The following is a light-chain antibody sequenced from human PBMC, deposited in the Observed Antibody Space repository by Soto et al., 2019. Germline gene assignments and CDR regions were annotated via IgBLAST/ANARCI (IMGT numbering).Light chain of an antibody. CDR1: QSISSW. J-gene: IGKJ1*01. V-gene: IGKV1-5*01. CDR2: DAS. CDR3: QKSRT. Sequence: MTQSPSTLSASVGDRVTITCRASQSISSWLAWYQQKPGKAPKLLIYDASSLESGVPSRFSGSGSGTEFTLTISSLQPHDFATYYCQKSRTLGQGTKVDI.